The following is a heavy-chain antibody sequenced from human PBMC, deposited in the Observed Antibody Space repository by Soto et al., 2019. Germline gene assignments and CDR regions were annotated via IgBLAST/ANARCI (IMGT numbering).Heavy chain of an antibody. V-gene: IGHV1-2*02. J-gene: IGHJ4*02. CDR2: INPKDGAT. D-gene: IGHD4-4*01. Sequence: QVQLVQSGAEVRKPGASVRVSCKASGYTFTAYYVHWLRQAPGQRPEWVAWINPKDGATFYGQKFQGRVTLTRDTSSSTVYMDLSRLTSDDTAIYYCTRDTVEGTDYWGQGTLVTVSS. CDR1: GYTFTAYY. CDR3: TRDTVEGTDY.